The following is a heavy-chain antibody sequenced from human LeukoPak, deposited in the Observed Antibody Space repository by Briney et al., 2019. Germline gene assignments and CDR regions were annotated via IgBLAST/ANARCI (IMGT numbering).Heavy chain of an antibody. CDR2: IIPIFGTA. CDR1: GGTFSSYA. D-gene: IGHD3-10*01. V-gene: IGHV1-69*06. J-gene: IGHJ6*03. Sequence: SVKVSCKASGGTFSSYAISWVRQAPGQGLEWMGGIIPIFGTANYAQKFQGRVTITADKSTSTAYMELSSLRSEDTAVYYCARGPHYYGSETPGYYYYMDVWGKGTTVTVSS. CDR3: ARGPHYYGSETPGYYYYMDV.